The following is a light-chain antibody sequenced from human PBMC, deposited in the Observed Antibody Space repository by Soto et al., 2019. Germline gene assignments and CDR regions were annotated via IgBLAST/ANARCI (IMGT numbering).Light chain of an antibody. Sequence: DIVLTQSPGTLSLSPGERVTLSCRASQSVSSNLAWYQQKPGQAPRLLIYGASTRATGIPARFSGSGSGTEFTLTISSLQSEDFAVYYCQQYNNWPPTFGQGTKVDIK. CDR2: GAS. CDR3: QQYNNWPPT. V-gene: IGKV3-15*01. J-gene: IGKJ1*01. CDR1: QSVSSN.